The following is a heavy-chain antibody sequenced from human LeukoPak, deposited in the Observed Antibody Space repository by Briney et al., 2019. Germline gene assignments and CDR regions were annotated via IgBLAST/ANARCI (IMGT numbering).Heavy chain of an antibody. D-gene: IGHD6-13*01. CDR2: ISGSGDTT. CDR3: AKGYSSSWAFDY. V-gene: IGHV3-23*01. Sequence: PGGSLRLSCAASGFTFSSYGMSWVRQAPGKGLEWVSGISGSGDTTYYADSVKGRFTISRDNSKNTLYLQMNSLRAEDTAVYYCAKGYSSSWAFDYWGQGTLVTVSS. CDR1: GFTFSSYG. J-gene: IGHJ4*02.